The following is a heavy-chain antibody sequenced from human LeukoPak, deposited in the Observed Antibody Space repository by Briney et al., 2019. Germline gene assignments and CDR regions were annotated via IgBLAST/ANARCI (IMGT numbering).Heavy chain of an antibody. J-gene: IGHJ2*01. V-gene: IGHV3-33*01. D-gene: IGHD6-25*01. Sequence: GGSLRLSCAASGFTFSNYGMHWVRQAPGKGLEWVAVMFYDGSKRYYVDSVKGRFTISRDNSKNMLYLEMNSLRVEDTSVYYCARDQRSWYFDLWGRGTLVTVSS. CDR2: MFYDGSKR. CDR3: ARDQRSWYFDL. CDR1: GFTFSNYG.